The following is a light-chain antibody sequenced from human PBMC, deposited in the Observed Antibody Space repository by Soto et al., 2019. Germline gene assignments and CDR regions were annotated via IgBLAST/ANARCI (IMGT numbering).Light chain of an antibody. CDR3: QQYGGSGT. CDR1: QSVSRTY. CDR2: ATS. J-gene: IGKJ1*01. Sequence: EIVLTQSPGTLSLSPGERAILSCRASQSVSRTYLAWYQQKPVQAPRLLIYATSSRATGIPDRFSGSGSGTDFTLTISRLEPEDFAVYYCQQYGGSGTFGQGTKVDIK. V-gene: IGKV3-20*01.